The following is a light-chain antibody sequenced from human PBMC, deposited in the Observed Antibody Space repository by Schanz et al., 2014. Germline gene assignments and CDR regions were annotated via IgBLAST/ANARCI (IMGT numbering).Light chain of an antibody. J-gene: IGLJ2*01. CDR3: CSYAGFNTVI. CDR2: EAS. Sequence: QSALTQPASVSGSPGQSITISCTGTSSDVGSSYLVSWYQHHPGKAPNLMIYEASKRPSGVSNRFSGSKSDNTASLTISGLQPEDEADYYCCSYAGFNTVIFGGGTKLTVL. V-gene: IGLV2-23*01. CDR1: SSDVGSSYL.